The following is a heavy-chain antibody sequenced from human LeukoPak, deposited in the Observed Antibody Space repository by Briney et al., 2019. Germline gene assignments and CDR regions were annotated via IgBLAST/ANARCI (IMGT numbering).Heavy chain of an antibody. Sequence: PGGSLRRYCAASGFTFSDYYMSWIRQAPGKGLEWVSYISSSGSTIYYADSVKGRFTISRDNAKNSLYLKMHSLRAEDTAVYYCASYRRAALDYWGQGTLVTVSS. J-gene: IGHJ4*02. D-gene: IGHD6-13*01. CDR1: GFTFSDYY. CDR3: ASYRRAALDY. V-gene: IGHV3-11*04. CDR2: ISSSGSTI.